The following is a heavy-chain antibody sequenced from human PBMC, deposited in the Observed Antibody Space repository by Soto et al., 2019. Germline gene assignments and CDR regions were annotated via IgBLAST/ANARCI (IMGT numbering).Heavy chain of an antibody. CDR1: GGSITSSGSA. Sequence: QLQLQESGPGLVKPSETLSLTCNASGGSITSSGSAWGWIRQSPGQGLEWIGTIDYSGNIYYIPSLQSRITISVYTSKSQISLKLSSVTAADTAVYYCARHIHNQAFEYYFDSWGQGTLVTVSS. D-gene: IGHD1-1*01. J-gene: IGHJ4*02. CDR3: ARHIHNQAFEYYFDS. V-gene: IGHV4-39*01. CDR2: IDYSGNI.